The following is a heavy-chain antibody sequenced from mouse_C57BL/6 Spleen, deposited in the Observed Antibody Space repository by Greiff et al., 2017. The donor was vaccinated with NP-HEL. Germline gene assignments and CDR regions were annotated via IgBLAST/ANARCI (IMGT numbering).Heavy chain of an antibody. D-gene: IGHD2-1*01. V-gene: IGHV1-74*01. CDR2: IHPSDSDT. J-gene: IGHJ4*01. Sequence: VQLQQPGAELVKPGASVKVSCKASGYTFTSYWMHWVKQRPGQGLEWIGRIHPSDSDTNYNQKFKGKATLTVDKSSSTAYMQLSGLTSEDSAVYDCAIFYYGNRYAMDYWGQGTSVTVSS. CDR3: AIFYYGNRYAMDY. CDR1: GYTFTSYW.